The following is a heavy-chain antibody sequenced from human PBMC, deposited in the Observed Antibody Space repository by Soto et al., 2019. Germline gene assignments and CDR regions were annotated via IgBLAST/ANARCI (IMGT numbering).Heavy chain of an antibody. CDR2: IVVGSGNT. V-gene: IGHV1-58*02. Sequence: ASVKVSCKASGFTFTSSAMQWVRQARGQRLEWIGWIVVGSGNTNYAQKFQERVTITRDMSTSTAYMELSSLRSEDTAVYYCAAGTLLTGLGLPDYWGQGTLVTVSS. J-gene: IGHJ4*02. D-gene: IGHD3-9*01. CDR1: GFTFTSSA. CDR3: AAGTLLTGLGLPDY.